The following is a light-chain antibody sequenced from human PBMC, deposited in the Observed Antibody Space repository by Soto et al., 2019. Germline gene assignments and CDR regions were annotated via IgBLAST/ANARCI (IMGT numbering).Light chain of an antibody. CDR1: QNIRTL. CDR3: QQSYATPYT. V-gene: IGKV1-39*01. CDR2: APS. J-gene: IGKJ2*01. Sequence: DIPMTQSPSSLSASIGDRVTITCRASQNIRTLLNWYQQKPGLAPKLLIYAPSTLQSGVPTRFSASGSGTSFTLTISGLQSEDSATYYCQQSYATPYTFGQGTKVEIK.